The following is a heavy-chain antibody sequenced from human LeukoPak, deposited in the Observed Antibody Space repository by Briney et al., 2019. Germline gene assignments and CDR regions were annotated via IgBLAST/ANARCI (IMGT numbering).Heavy chain of an antibody. CDR2: IYNSGST. CDR3: ATCRDEFGDYGFTS. J-gene: IGHJ5*02. Sequence: PSETLSLTCSVSGGSFSSGTYYWRWLRQPPGKGLEWIGYIYNSGSTKYNPSLKSRVTISVDTSKNLFSLKLTSVTAADTAVYYCATCRDEFGDYGFTSWGQGTLVTVSS. D-gene: IGHD4-17*01. V-gene: IGHV4-61*01. CDR1: GGSFSSGTYY.